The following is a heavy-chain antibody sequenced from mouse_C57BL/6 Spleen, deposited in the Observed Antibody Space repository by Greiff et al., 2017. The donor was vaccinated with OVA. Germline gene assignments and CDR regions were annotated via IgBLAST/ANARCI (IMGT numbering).Heavy chain of an antibody. CDR1: GYTFTSYW. CDR3: ARSYYKGYFDV. J-gene: IGHJ1*03. Sequence: VQLQQPGAELVKPGASVKLSCKASGYTFTSYWMQWVKQRPGQGLEWIGEIDPSDSYTNYNQKFKGKATLTVDTSSSTAYMQLSSLTSEDSAVYYCARSYYKGYFDVWGTGTTVTVSS. CDR2: IDPSDSYT. V-gene: IGHV1-50*01. D-gene: IGHD2-12*01.